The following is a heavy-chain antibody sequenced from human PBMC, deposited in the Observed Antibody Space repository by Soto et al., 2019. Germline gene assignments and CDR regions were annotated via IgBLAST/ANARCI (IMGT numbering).Heavy chain of an antibody. J-gene: IGHJ3*02. CDR1: GYTFTSYY. Sequence: ASVKVSCKASGYTFTSYYMHWVRQAPEQGLEWMGIINPSGGSTSYAQKFQGRVTMTRDTSTSTVYMELSSLRSEDTAMYYCARSDLRDGSAFDIWGQGTMVTVSS. D-gene: IGHD4-17*01. CDR2: INPSGGST. CDR3: ARSDLRDGSAFDI. V-gene: IGHV1-46*01.